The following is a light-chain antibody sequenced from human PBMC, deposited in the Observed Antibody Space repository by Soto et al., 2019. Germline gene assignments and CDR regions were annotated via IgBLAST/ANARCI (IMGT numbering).Light chain of an antibody. CDR2: KAS. CDR1: QSISNW. V-gene: IGKV1-5*03. CDR3: QQRSNWPIT. Sequence: DIQMTQSPSTLSASVGDRVTITCRASQSISNWLAWYQQKPGKAPKLLIYKASTLESGVPSRFSGSGSGTDFTLTISSLEPEDFAVYYCQQRSNWPITFGQGTRLEIK. J-gene: IGKJ5*01.